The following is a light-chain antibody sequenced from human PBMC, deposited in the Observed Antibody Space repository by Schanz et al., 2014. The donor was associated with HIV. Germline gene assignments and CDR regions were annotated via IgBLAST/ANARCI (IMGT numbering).Light chain of an antibody. Sequence: ELVMTQSPATLSVSPGERATLSCRASQSVGSDLAWYQQKPGQAPRLLIYGASTRATGVPARFSGSGSGREFTLTISSLQSEDFAVYYCQQRSNWPPFTFGPGTKVDIK. CDR2: GAS. V-gene: IGKV3-15*01. J-gene: IGKJ3*01. CDR3: QQRSNWPPFT. CDR1: QSVGSD.